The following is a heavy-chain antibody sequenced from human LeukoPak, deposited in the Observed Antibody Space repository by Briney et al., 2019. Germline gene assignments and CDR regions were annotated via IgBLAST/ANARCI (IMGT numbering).Heavy chain of an antibody. CDR1: GYTFTSYN. CDR3: ARDDVFWSGYPPPYFDS. CDR2: ISSSSSTI. D-gene: IGHD3-3*01. V-gene: IGHV3-48*01. J-gene: IGHJ4*02. Sequence: PGGTLRLSCAASGYTFTSYNLNWVRESPGRGLEWISYISSSSSTIYYADSVKRRFPISRHNVNSLLFMQMHSLKADDTAVYYCARDDVFWSGYPPPYFDSWGQGTLVTVSS.